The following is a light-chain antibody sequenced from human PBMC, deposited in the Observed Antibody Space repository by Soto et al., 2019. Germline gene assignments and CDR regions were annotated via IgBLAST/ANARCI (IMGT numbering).Light chain of an antibody. V-gene: IGLV1-40*01. J-gene: IGLJ1*01. Sequence: QPVLTQPPSVSGAPGQRVTISCTGSSSNIGAGHDVHWYQQLPGTAPKLLMYANTNRPSGVPDRFSGSKSGTSASLAITGLQTEDEADYYCQSYDSSLSGSYVFGTGTKLTVL. CDR2: ANT. CDR1: SSNIGAGHD. CDR3: QSYDSSLSGSYV.